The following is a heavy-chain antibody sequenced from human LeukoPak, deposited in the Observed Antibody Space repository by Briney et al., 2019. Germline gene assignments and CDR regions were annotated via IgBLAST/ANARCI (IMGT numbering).Heavy chain of an antibody. CDR1: GYTFTGYY. CDR2: INPNSGGT. Sequence: ASVKVSCKASGYTFTGYYMHWVRQAPGQGLERMGWINPNSGGTNYAQKFQGRVTMTRDTSISTAYMELSRLRSDDTAVYYCARFRVVVPAATTYYYGMDVWGQGTTVTVSS. J-gene: IGHJ6*02. CDR3: ARFRVVVPAATTYYYGMDV. D-gene: IGHD2-2*01. V-gene: IGHV1-2*02.